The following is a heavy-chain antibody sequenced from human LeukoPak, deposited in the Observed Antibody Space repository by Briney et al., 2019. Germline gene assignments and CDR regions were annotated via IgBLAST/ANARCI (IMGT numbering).Heavy chain of an antibody. V-gene: IGHV4-59*11. Sequence: SETLSLTCTVSGRSISSHYWSWIRQPPGKGVEWIGYIYYSGSTNYIPTLKSRVTIAVDTSKNQFSLKLSSVTAADTAVYCCARDAGRYYDTPDDASDIWGQGTMVTVSS. D-gene: IGHD3-22*01. J-gene: IGHJ3*02. CDR3: ARDAGRYYDTPDDASDI. CDR2: IYYSGST. CDR1: GRSISSHY.